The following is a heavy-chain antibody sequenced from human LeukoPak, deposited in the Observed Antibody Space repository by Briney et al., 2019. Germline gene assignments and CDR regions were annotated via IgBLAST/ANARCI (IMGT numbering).Heavy chain of an antibody. J-gene: IGHJ4*02. CDR2: MYYSGST. CDR1: GDSITGSSYC. Sequence: SETLSLTCTVSGDSITGSSYCWGWIRQPPGKGLEWIGSMYYSGSTYSNPSLKSRVTISADTSKNQFSLKLKSVTAADTAVYYCARQYYDSTGYYYFDYWGQGTLVTVSS. D-gene: IGHD3-22*01. CDR3: ARQYYDSTGYYYFDY. V-gene: IGHV4-39*01.